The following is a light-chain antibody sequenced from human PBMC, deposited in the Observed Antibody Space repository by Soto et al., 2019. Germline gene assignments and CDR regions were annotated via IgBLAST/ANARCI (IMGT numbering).Light chain of an antibody. Sequence: DIHMTQSLCTLSGSVVDRVTITSQASQTISSWLAWYQQKPGKAPKLLIYKASTLKSGVPSRFSGSGSGTEFTLTISSLQPDDFATYYCQHYNSYSEAFGQGTKVDI. J-gene: IGKJ1*01. CDR3: QHYNSYSEA. CDR1: QTISSW. CDR2: KAS. V-gene: IGKV1-5*03.